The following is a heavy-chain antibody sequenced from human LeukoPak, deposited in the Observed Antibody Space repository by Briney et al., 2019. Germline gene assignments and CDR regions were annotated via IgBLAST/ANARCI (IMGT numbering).Heavy chain of an antibody. J-gene: IGHJ4*02. V-gene: IGHV3-21*01. CDR1: GFTFSSYS. CDR3: AREADYGDYLFDY. D-gene: IGHD4-17*01. Sequence: GGSLRLSCVASGFTFSSYSMNWVRQAPGKGLEWVSSISSSSSYICYADSVKGRFTISRDNAKNSLYLQMNSLRAEDTAVYYCAREADYGDYLFDYWGQGTLVTVSS. CDR2: ISSSSSYI.